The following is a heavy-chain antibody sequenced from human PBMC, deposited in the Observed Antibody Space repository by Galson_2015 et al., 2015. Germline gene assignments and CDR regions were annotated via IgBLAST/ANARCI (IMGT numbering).Heavy chain of an antibody. CDR1: GFTFSGYE. V-gene: IGHV3-48*03. J-gene: IGHJ4*02. CDR2: ISTTGHDI. Sequence: SLRLSCAASGFTFSGYEMNWVRQAPGKGLEWVSYISTTGHDIYYADSVKGRFTISGDNAKNSLYLQMNSLRAEDTAVYYCARVFDYWGRGNLVTVSS. CDR3: ARVFDY.